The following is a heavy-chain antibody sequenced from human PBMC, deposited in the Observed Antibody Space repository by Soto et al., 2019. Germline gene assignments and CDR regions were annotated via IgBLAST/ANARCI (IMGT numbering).Heavy chain of an antibody. Sequence: QVQLQQWGAGLLKPSETLSLTCAVYGGSFSGYYWSWIRQPPGKGLEWIGEINHSGSTNYNPSLKSRVTISVDTSKNQFSLKLSSVTAADTAVYYCARGFYTSPFGYWGQGTLVTVSS. CDR2: INHSGST. V-gene: IGHV4-34*01. D-gene: IGHD2-2*02. J-gene: IGHJ4*02. CDR3: ARGFYTSPFGY. CDR1: GGSFSGYY.